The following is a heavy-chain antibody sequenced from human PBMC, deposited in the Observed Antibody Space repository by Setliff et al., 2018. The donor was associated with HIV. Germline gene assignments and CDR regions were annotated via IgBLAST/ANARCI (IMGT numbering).Heavy chain of an antibody. CDR3: ARVQYYSFWSGYFDIYGMEV. Sequence: GGSLRLSCAASGFTFSSYAMSWVRQAPGKGLEWVSAISGSGGSTYYADSVKGRSTISRDNSKNTLYLQMNSLGAEDTAVYYCARVQYYSFWSGYFDIYGMEVWGQGTTVGVSS. CDR1: GFTFSSYA. J-gene: IGHJ6*02. V-gene: IGHV3-23*01. D-gene: IGHD3-3*01. CDR2: ISGSGGST.